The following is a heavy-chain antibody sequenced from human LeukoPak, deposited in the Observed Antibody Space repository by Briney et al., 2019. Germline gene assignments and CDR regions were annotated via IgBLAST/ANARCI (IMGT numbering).Heavy chain of an antibody. D-gene: IGHD1-26*01. CDR1: GYTFTGYY. CDR2: INPNSGGT. CDR3: ARDLGVSVGATTGGY. Sequence: ASVKVSCKASGYTFTGYYMHWVRQAPGQGVEGLGWINPNSGGTNYAQKFQGRVTMTRDTSISTAYMELSRLRSDDTAVYYCARDLGVSVGATTGGYWGQGTLVTVSS. J-gene: IGHJ4*02. V-gene: IGHV1-2*02.